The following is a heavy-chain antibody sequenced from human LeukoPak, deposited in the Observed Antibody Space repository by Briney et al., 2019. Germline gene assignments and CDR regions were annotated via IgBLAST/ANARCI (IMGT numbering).Heavy chain of an antibody. J-gene: IGHJ6*02. CDR3: ARGPLYCSGGSCGGTNGMVV. CDR1: GYTFTGYY. Sequence: ASVKVSCKASGYTFTGYYMHWVRRAPGQGLEWMGRINPNSGGTNYAQKFQGRVTMTRDTSISTAYMELSRLRSDDTAVYYCARGPLYCSGGSCGGTNGMVVWGQGTTVTVSS. CDR2: INPNSGGT. V-gene: IGHV1-2*06. D-gene: IGHD2-15*01.